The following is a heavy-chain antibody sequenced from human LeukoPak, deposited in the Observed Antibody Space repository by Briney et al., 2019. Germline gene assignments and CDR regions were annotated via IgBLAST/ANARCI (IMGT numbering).Heavy chain of an antibody. CDR1: GYSISSGYY. D-gene: IGHD3-3*01. Sequence: SETLSLTCAVSGYSISSGYYWGWIRQPPGKGLEWIGSIYHSGSTYYNPSLKSRVTISVDTSKNQFSLKLSCVTAADTAVYYCARHMYYDFWSGYGKPEGYYYYMDVWGKGTTVTVSS. V-gene: IGHV4-38-2*01. CDR3: ARHMYYDFWSGYGKPEGYYYYMDV. J-gene: IGHJ6*03. CDR2: IYHSGST.